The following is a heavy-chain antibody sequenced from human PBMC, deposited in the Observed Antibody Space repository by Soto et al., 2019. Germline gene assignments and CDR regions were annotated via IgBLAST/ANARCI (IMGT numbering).Heavy chain of an antibody. CDR3: ARDIIYDSSGYYYVSAFDV. CDR2: ISGSGGFT. CDR1: GFIFTSYG. V-gene: IGHV3-23*01. Sequence: LRLSCAASGFIFTSYGMSWVRQAPGMGLEWVSVISGSGGFTYYADSVKGRFTISGDNSKNTLHLQMNSLRAEDTAVYYCARDIIYDSSGYYYVSAFDVWGQGTMVTVSS. D-gene: IGHD3-22*01. J-gene: IGHJ3*01.